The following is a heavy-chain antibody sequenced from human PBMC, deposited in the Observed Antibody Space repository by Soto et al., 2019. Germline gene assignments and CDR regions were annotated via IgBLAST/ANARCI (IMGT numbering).Heavy chain of an antibody. J-gene: IGHJ4*02. CDR1: GFSFDNAW. CDR3: TSGLIVWVAASRLAGY. CDR2: IQSKTYGEAT. Sequence: EVQLVVSGGGLLKPGGSVRLSCAASGFSFDNAWMNWVRQAPGKGLEWVGRIQSKTYGEATYYAAPVKGRFTISRDDSKNSLYLHMNRLTAEYSAVYYCTSGLIVWVAASRLAGYWGQGTLVTVSS. D-gene: IGHD2-21*01. V-gene: IGHV3-15*07.